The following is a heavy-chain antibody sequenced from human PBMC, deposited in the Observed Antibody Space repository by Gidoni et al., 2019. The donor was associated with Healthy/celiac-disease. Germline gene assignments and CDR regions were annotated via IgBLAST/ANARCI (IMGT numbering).Heavy chain of an antibody. CDR3: ARLGGRDGYNKNY. CDR2: IDPRDSYT. CDR1: GSSCTIYW. V-gene: IGHV5-10-1*03. D-gene: IGHD5-12*01. J-gene: IGHJ4*02. Sequence: EVQLVQSGAEVKKPGESLRISCKGAGSSCTIYWISWVRQMPGKGLEWMGRIDPRDSYTNYSPSFQGHVTIAADKSISTAYLQWSSLKASDTAMYYCARLGGRDGYNKNYWGQGTLVTVSS.